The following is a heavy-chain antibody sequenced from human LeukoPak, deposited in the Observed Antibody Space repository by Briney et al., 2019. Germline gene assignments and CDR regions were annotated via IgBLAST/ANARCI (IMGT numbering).Heavy chain of an antibody. V-gene: IGHV4-39*01. CDR1: GDSISSRSYY. J-gene: IGHJ3*02. D-gene: IGHD3-3*01. CDR3: ARKQKAYYDFWSGYYDAFDI. Sequence: SETLSLTCTVSGDSISSRSYYWGWIRQPPGKGLEWIGSIYYSGSICYNPSLKSRVTISVDTSKNQFSLKLSSVTAADTAVYYCARKQKAYYDFWSGYYDAFDIWGQGTMVTVSS. CDR2: IYYSGSI.